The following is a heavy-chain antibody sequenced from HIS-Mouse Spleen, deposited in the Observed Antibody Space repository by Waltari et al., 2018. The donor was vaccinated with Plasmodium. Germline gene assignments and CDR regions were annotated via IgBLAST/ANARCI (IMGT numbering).Heavy chain of an antibody. CDR2: MSGSGGST. Sequence: EVQLLESGGGLVQPGGSLRLSCAAFGFTFSSYAMSWVRQAPGKGLEWVSAMSGSGGSTYYADSVKGRFTISRDNSKNTLDLQMNSLRAEDTAVYYCARGIAARPYYFDYWGQGTLVTVSS. D-gene: IGHD6-6*01. V-gene: IGHV3-23*01. J-gene: IGHJ4*02. CDR3: ARGIAARPYYFDY. CDR1: GFTFSSYA.